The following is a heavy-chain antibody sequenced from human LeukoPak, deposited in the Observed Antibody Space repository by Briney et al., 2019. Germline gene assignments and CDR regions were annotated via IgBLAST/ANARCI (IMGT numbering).Heavy chain of an antibody. CDR1: GGSFSGHY. J-gene: IGHJ5*02. V-gene: IGHV4-34*01. CDR2: IDHSGST. CDR3: ARAQNWFDP. Sequence: SETLSLTCAVSGGSFSGHYCTWIRQPPGKGLEWIGEIDHSGSTNYNPSLKNRVIISVDTSKNQFSLLLNSVTAADTAVYYCARAQNWFDPWGQGTLVTVSS.